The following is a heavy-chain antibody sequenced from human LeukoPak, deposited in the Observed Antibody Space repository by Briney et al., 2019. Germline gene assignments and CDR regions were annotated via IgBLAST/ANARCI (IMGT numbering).Heavy chain of an antibody. CDR2: IYYSGST. V-gene: IGHV4-59*12. Sequence: PSETLSLTCTVSGGSISSYYWSWIRQPPGKGLAWIGYIYYSGSTNYNPSLKSRVTISVDTSKNQFSLKLSSVTAADTAVYYGARGLAYCGGDCSDFDYWGQGTLVTVSS. J-gene: IGHJ4*02. D-gene: IGHD2-21*02. CDR1: GGSISSYY. CDR3: ARGLAYCGGDCSDFDY.